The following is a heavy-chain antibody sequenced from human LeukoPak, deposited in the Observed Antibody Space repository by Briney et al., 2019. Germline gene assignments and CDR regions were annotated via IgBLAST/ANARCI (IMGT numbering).Heavy chain of an antibody. J-gene: IGHJ4*02. CDR2: IYGNDDV. Sequence: SGPTLVNPTQTLTLTCTFSGFALSHSGVAVGWIRQPPGKAPEWLALIYGNDDVRYSPSLQSRLTITKDTSKNQVVLTMTDMDPVNTATYYCSHRQSSDSGYWGQGTLATVSS. V-gene: IGHV2-5*01. D-gene: IGHD6-19*01. CDR3: SHRQSSDSGY. CDR1: GFALSHSGVA.